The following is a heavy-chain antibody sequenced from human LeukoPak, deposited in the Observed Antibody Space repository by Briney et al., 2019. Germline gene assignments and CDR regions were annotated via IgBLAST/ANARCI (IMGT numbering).Heavy chain of an antibody. J-gene: IGHJ5*02. D-gene: IGHD3-10*02. V-gene: IGHV4-39*07. CDR2: IYYSGST. CDR3: ASRTYVGDSHNWFDP. CDR1: GGSISSSSYY. Sequence: SSETLSLTCTVSGGSISSSSYYWGWIRQPPGKGLEWIGSIYYSGSTYYNPSLKSRVTISVDTSKNQFSLKLSSVTAADTAVYYCASRTYVGDSHNWFDPWGQGTLVTVSS.